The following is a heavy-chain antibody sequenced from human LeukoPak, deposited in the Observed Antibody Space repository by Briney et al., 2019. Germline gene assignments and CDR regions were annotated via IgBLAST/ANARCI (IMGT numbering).Heavy chain of an antibody. D-gene: IGHD3-16*01. CDR3: ARGGGLDV. Sequence: GGSMRLSCAASGFTFSSYWMNWARQAPGKGLEWVASINHNGNVNYYVDFVKGRFTISRDNAKNSLYLQMSNLRAEDTAVYFCARGGGLDVWGQGATVTVSS. V-gene: IGHV3-7*03. CDR2: INHNGNVN. J-gene: IGHJ6*02. CDR1: GFTFSSYW.